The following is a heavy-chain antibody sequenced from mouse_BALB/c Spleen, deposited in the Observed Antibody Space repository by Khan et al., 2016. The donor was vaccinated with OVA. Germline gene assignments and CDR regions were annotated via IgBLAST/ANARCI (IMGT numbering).Heavy chain of an antibody. CDR1: GYTFTSYW. J-gene: IGHJ3*01. CDR2: IDPSETYT. V-gene: IGHV1-69*02. D-gene: IGHD1-1*01. CDR3: ARSYYYGSSTWIAY. Sequence: QVQLQQPGAELVKPGASVKLSCKASGYTFTSYWMHWMKQRPGQGLEWIGEIDPSETYTNYNQNFKGKATLTVDKSSSTAYMQLSSLTSEDSAVYYCARSYYYGSSTWIAYWGQGTLVTVSA.